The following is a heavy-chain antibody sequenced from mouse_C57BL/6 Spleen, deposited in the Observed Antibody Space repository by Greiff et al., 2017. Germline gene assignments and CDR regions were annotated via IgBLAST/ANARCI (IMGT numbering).Heavy chain of an antibody. CDR1: GFSLTSYG. Sequence: QVQLQQSGPGLVAPSQSLSITCTVSGFSLTSYGVHWVRQPPGKGLEWLVVIWSDGSTTYNSALKSRLSISKDNSKSQVFLKMNSLQTEDTAMYYCARHDSLYYAMDYWGQGTSVTVSS. J-gene: IGHJ4*01. V-gene: IGHV2-6-1*01. CDR3: ARHDSLYYAMDY. CDR2: IWSDGST.